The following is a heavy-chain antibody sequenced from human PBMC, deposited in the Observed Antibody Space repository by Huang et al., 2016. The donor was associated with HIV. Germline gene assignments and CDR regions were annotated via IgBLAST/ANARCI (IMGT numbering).Heavy chain of an antibody. CDR2: IYPGDSDT. Sequence: EVQLVQSGAEVKKPGESLKISCQGSGYSLTTYWIGWVRQMPGKGREWVGIIYPGDSDTRYSPSFQGQVTISADKSVSTAYLQWSSLKASDTAMYYCARLDYAGTNFDYWGQGTLVTVSS. V-gene: IGHV5-51*01. CDR3: ARLDYAGTNFDY. D-gene: IGHD6-13*01. CDR1: GYSLTTYW. J-gene: IGHJ4*02.